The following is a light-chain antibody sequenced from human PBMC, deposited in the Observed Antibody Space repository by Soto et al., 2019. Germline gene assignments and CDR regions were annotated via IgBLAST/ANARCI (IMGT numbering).Light chain of an antibody. CDR2: EVS. J-gene: IGLJ1*01. Sequence: QSVLTQPASVSGSPGQSITISCTGTNSDIGDYNYVSWYQQHPGKAPKLMIYEVSNRPSGISIRFSGSKSGNTASLTISGLQTEDEADYYCSSYSGNNTLEVFGPGTKVTVL. CDR1: NSDIGDYNY. CDR3: SSYSGNNTLEV. V-gene: IGLV2-14*01.